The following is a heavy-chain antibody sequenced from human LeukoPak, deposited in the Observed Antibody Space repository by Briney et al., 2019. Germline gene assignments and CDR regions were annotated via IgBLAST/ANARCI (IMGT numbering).Heavy chain of an antibody. V-gene: IGHV3-23*01. CDR3: AKDQRWESPHYLDS. J-gene: IGHJ4*02. CDR1: GFTFSSSA. CDR2: ISASGGST. Sequence: GGSLRLSCAASGFTFSSSAMSWVRQVPGKGLEWVSGISASGGSTSYADSVRGRFTISRDNSKNTLYVQMNSLRDEDTAVYYYAKDQRWESPHYLDSWGQGTLVTVSS. D-gene: IGHD1-26*01.